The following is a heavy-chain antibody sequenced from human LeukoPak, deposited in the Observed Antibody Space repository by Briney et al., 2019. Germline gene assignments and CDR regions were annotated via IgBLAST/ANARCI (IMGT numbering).Heavy chain of an antibody. J-gene: IGHJ3*02. CDR1: GYPFTSYA. Sequence: ASVKVSCKASGYPFTSYAMYWVRQAPGQRLEWMGWINADNGDTRYSQKLQGRVTMTGDTSASTTYMELSSLRSEDTAVYYCASDAFDIWAKGQWSPFLQ. CDR3: ASDAFDI. CDR2: INADNGDT. V-gene: IGHV1-3*01.